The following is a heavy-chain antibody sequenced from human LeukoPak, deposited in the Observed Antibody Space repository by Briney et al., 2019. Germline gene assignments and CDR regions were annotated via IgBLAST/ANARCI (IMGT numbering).Heavy chain of an antibody. J-gene: IGHJ4*02. CDR3: ARVSGYSYGFDY. CDR2: ISYDGSNK. D-gene: IGHD5-18*01. V-gene: IGHV3-30*01. Sequence: GGSLRLSCAASGFTFSSYAMHWVRQALGKGLEWVAVISYDGSNKYYADSVKGRFTISRDNSKNTLYLQMNSLRAEDTAVYYCARVSGYSYGFDYWGRGTLVTVSS. CDR1: GFTFSSYA.